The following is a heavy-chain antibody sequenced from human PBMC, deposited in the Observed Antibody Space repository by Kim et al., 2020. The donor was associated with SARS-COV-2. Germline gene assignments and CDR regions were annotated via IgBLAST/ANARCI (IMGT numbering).Heavy chain of an antibody. V-gene: IGHV3-30*04. D-gene: IGHD1-26*01. J-gene: IGHJ2*01. CDR1: GFTFSSYA. Sequence: GGSLRLSCAASGFTFSSYAMHWVRQAPGKGLEWVADIKHDGSNKYYVDSVKGRFTVSRDNAKNTLYLQMNSLRPEDTAVYYCARDVALSINNTFWEWY. CDR3: ARDVALSINNTFWEWY. CDR2: IKHDGSNK.